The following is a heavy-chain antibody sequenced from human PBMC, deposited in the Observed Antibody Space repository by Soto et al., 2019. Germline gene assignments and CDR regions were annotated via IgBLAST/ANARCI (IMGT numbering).Heavy chain of an antibody. V-gene: IGHV1-69*01. CDR3: AGSFKYGSGTFDAFDI. CDR2: IIPIFGTT. Sequence: QVQLVQSGTEVKKPGSSVKVSCKASGGTFSSYAISWVRQAPGQGLERMGGIIPIFGTTNYAEKFQGRVSITADESTSTAYVELSSLRSEDTAVYYCAGSFKYGSGTFDAFDIWGQGTMVTVSS. D-gene: IGHD3-10*01. J-gene: IGHJ3*02. CDR1: GGTFSSYA.